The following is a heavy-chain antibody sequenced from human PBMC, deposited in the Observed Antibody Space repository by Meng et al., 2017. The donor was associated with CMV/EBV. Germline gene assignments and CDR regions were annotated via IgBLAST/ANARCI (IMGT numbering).Heavy chain of an antibody. Sequence: ASVKVSYKTSGYTFTSYGITWVRQAPGQGLEWMGWISAYNGNTNYAQKLQGRVTMTTDTSTSTAYMDLRDLRFDDTAVYYCARARVDDVLTGYLPQGDVYYYGMDVWGLGTTVTVSS. CDR2: ISAYNGNT. J-gene: IGHJ6*02. CDR1: GYTFTSYG. V-gene: IGHV1-18*01. CDR3: ARARVDDVLTGYLPQGDVYYYGMDV. D-gene: IGHD3-9*01.